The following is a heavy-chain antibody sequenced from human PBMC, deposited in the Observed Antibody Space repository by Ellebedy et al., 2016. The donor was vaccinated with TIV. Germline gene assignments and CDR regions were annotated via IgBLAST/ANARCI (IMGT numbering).Heavy chain of an antibody. CDR2: TNHRGDT. D-gene: IGHD3-16*01. Sequence: SWVRQPPGKGLEWIGETNHRGDTNYSTSLRSRVTISLDTSNNQFSLTLPSVTAAATAVYYCARNGAATGWGNWIDPWGQGTLVTVSS. V-gene: IGHV4-4*02. CDR3: ARNGAATGWGNWIDP. J-gene: IGHJ5*02.